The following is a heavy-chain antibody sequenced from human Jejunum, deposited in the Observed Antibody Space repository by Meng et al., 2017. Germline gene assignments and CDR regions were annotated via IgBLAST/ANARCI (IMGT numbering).Heavy chain of an antibody. J-gene: IGHJ4*02. Sequence: GGPLRLSCATSGFTFSTYWMHWVRQAPGKGLVWVSRIKGDGSESAYADSVKGRFTISRDNAKNTLYLQMNSLRPDDTAMYFCISNVDRGLNWGQGTLVTVSS. V-gene: IGHV3-74*01. CDR3: ISNVDRGLN. CDR2: IKGDGSES. D-gene: IGHD1-26*01. CDR1: GFTFSTYW.